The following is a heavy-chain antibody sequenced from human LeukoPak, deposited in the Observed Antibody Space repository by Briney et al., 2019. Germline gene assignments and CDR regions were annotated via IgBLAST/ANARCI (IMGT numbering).Heavy chain of an antibody. CDR3: AKSLKVSAALDVFDI. D-gene: IGHD2-2*01. CDR1: EFTFSSHS. V-gene: IGHV3-21*01. CDR2: ISRSGGSI. J-gene: IGHJ3*02. Sequence: GGSLRLSCAASEFTFSSHSMNWVRQAPGKGLEWVSSISRSGGSIYYADSLKGRFTISRDNAKNSLYLQMNSLRAEDTAVYFCAKSLKVSAALDVFDIWGQGTMVTVSS.